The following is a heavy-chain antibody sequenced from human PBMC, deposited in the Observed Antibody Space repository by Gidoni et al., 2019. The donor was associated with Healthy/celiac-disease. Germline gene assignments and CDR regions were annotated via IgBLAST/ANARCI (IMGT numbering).Heavy chain of an antibody. CDR2: IYYSGST. V-gene: IGHV4-39*01. Sequence: QLQLQESGPGLVKPSETLSLTCTVSGGSISSSSYYWGWSRQPPGKGLEWIGSIYYSGSTYYNPSLKRRVTISVDTSKNQFSLKLSSVTAADTAVYYCARHPYSSQVTTWGQGTLVTVSS. CDR1: GGSISSSSYY. J-gene: IGHJ5*02. CDR3: ARHPYSSQVTT. D-gene: IGHD6-13*01.